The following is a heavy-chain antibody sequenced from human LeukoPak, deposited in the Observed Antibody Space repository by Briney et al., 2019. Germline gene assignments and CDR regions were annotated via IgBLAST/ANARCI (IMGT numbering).Heavy chain of an antibody. Sequence: PSETLSLTCTVSGGSISSSSYYWGWIRQPPGKGLEWIGSIYCSGSTYYNPSLKSRVTISVDTSKNQFSLKLSSVTAADTAVYYCARQAPLPSGMDVWGQGTTVTVSS. CDR2: IYCSGST. CDR3: ARQAPLPSGMDV. V-gene: IGHV4-39*01. J-gene: IGHJ6*02. CDR1: GGSISSSSYY.